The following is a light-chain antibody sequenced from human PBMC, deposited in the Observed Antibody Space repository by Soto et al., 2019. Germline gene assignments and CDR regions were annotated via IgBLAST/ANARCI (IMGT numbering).Light chain of an antibody. J-gene: IGKJ1*01. CDR2: GAS. Sequence: IVFTQSPGTLSLSPGERATLSCRASQSVSSSYLAWYQQKPGQAPRLLIYGASSRATGIPDRFSGSGSGTDFTLTISRLEPEDFAVYYCQQYGSSPPWTFGQGTQVDIK. CDR3: QQYGSSPPWT. CDR1: QSVSSSY. V-gene: IGKV3-20*01.